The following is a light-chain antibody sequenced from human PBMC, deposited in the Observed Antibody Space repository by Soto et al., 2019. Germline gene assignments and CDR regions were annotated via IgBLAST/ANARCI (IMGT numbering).Light chain of an antibody. CDR2: DAS. Sequence: EIVLTQSPATLSLSPGAGATLSCRASQSLNSHLAWYQQKAGQAPRLLIYDASNMATGVPARFSGSGSGTDFTLTISSLEPEDFAVYYCQQRNNWPLTFGGGTKLDIK. CDR1: QSLNSH. CDR3: QQRNNWPLT. V-gene: IGKV3-11*01. J-gene: IGKJ4*01.